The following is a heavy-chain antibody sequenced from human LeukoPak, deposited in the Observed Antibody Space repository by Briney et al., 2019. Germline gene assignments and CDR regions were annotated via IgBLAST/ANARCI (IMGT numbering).Heavy chain of an antibody. V-gene: IGHV4-34*01. CDR2: INHSGST. Sequence: SETLSLTCAVYGGSFSGYYWSWIRQPPGKGLEWIGEINHSGSTNYNPSLRSRVTISVDTSKNQFSLKLSSVTAADTAVYYCASHDFDSSGNYYYYMDVWGKGTTATVSS. J-gene: IGHJ6*03. CDR1: GGSFSGYY. CDR3: ASHDFDSSGNYYYYMDV. D-gene: IGHD3-22*01.